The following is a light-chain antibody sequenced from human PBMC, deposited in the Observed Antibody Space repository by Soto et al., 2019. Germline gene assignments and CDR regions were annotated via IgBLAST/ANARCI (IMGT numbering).Light chain of an antibody. Sequence: DIQMTQSPSSLSASVGARVTVTCRASQSITTYLNWYQQKPGKAPKLLIYAASSLQSGVPSRFSGSGSGTDFTLTITSLQPEDFATYICQQSYGTPWTFGQGTKVEIK. V-gene: IGKV1-39*01. CDR2: AAS. J-gene: IGKJ1*01. CDR1: QSITTY. CDR3: QQSYGTPWT.